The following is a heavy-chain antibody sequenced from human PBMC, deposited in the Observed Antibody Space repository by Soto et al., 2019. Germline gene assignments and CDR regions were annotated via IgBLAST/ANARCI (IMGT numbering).Heavy chain of an antibody. CDR3: ATDGDSADYGY. D-gene: IGHD2-21*01. J-gene: IGHJ4*02. V-gene: IGHV1-69*06. CDR2: IIPMFPTT. CDR1: GDTFGRNA. Sequence: SVKVSCKASGDTFGRNAIHWVRQAPGQGLEWMGGIIPMFPTTNYAQKFKGRLTISADKSTGTAYMEMTSLRSEDTAVYYCATDGDSADYGYWGQGTLVTVSS.